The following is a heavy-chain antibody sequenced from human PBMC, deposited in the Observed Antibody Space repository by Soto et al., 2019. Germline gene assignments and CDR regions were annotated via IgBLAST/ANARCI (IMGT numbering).Heavy chain of an antibody. Sequence: SETLSLTCTVSGGSISSYYWSWIRQPPGKGLEWIGYIYYSGSTNYNPSLKSRVTISVDTSKNQFSLKLTSVTAAETAVYYCVRTARQGAVAPHWFDRWGQGTQVTVSS. V-gene: IGHV4-59*08. CDR2: IYYSGST. CDR1: GGSISSYY. CDR3: VRTARQGAVAPHWFDR. J-gene: IGHJ5*02. D-gene: IGHD2-21*02.